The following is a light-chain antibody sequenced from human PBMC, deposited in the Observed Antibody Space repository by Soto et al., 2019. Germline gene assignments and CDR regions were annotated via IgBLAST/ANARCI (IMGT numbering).Light chain of an antibody. CDR2: EVT. Sequence: QSVLTQPASVSGSPGQSITISCTGTSSDVGGYNYVSWYQQHPGKAPKLMIYEVTNRPSGVSNRFSGSKSGNTASLTMSGVQDEEEAASSCSSYKRRSLYVFGTATKVTVL. V-gene: IGLV2-14*01. CDR1: SSDVGGYNY. CDR3: SSYKRRSLYV. J-gene: IGLJ1*01.